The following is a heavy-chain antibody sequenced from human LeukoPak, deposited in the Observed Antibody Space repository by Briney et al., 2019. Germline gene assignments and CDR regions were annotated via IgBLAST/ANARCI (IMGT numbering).Heavy chain of an antibody. CDR1: GYTFTGYY. CDR3: ARDYGLAFTFDY. CDR2: INPNSGGT. D-gene: IGHD3/OR15-3a*01. J-gene: IGHJ4*02. V-gene: IGHV1-2*02. Sequence: ASVKVSCKDSGYTFTGYYMHWVRQAPGQGLEWMGWINPNSGGTNYAQKFQGRVTMTRDTSISTAYMELSRLRSDDTAVYYCARDYGLAFTFDYWGQGTLVTVSS.